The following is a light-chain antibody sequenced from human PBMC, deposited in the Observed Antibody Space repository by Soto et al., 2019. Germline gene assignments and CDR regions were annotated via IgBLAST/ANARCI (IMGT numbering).Light chain of an antibody. CDR2: EVS. Sequence: QSALTQPASVSGSPGQPITISCTGTSNDVGAYKYVSWYQQLPGKAPKLTIYEVSNRPSGVSNRFSGSKSGNTASLTISGLQAEDEADYYCSSYTSTSTLFGGGTKLTVL. J-gene: IGLJ3*02. CDR1: SNDVGAYKY. CDR3: SSYTSTSTL. V-gene: IGLV2-14*01.